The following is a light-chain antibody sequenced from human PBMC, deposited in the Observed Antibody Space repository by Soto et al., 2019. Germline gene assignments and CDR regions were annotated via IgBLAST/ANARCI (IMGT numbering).Light chain of an antibody. CDR3: GTWDSSLSAHVV. CDR1: SSNIGNNY. V-gene: IGLV1-51*02. Sequence: QAVLTQPPSVSAAPGQKVTTSCSGSSSNIGNNYVSWYQQLPGTAPKLLIYENNKRPSGIPDRFSGSKSGTSATLGITGLQTGDEADYYCGTWDSSLSAHVVFGGGTKLTVL. CDR2: ENN. J-gene: IGLJ2*01.